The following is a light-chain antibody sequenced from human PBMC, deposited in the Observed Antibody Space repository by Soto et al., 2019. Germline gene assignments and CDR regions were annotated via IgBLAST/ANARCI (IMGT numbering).Light chain of an antibody. J-gene: IGKJ1*01. CDR1: LGIANY. CDR2: GAS. V-gene: IGKV1-27*01. Sequence: DIQMTQSPPSLSASVGDRVTISCRASLGIANYVLWYQQRPGKVPKLLIYGASSLLSGVPSRFSGSGSGTDFTLTISSLQPEDVGTYYCQQYNSAMWTFGQGTKVE. CDR3: QQYNSAMWT.